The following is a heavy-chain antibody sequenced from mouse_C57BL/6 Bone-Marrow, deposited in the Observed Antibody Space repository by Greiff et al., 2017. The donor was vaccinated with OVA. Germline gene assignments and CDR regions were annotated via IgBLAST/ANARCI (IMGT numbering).Heavy chain of an antibody. CDR1: GYSFTGYY. Sequence: EVKLVESGPELVKPGASVKISCKASGYSFTGYYMNWVKQSPEKSLEWIGEINPSTGGTTYNQKFKAKATLTVDKSSSTAYMQLKSLTSEDSAVYYCAPLSYDAMDYWGQGTSVTVSS. CDR2: INPSTGGT. J-gene: IGHJ4*01. V-gene: IGHV1-42*01. CDR3: APLSYDAMDY.